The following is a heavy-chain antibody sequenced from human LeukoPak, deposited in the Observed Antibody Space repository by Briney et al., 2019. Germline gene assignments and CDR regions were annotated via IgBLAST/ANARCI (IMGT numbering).Heavy chain of an antibody. Sequence: SETLSLTCTVSGGSISSGGYYWSWIRQHPGKGLEWIGYIYYSGSTYHNPSLKSRVTISVDTSKNQFSLKLSSVTAADTAVYYCAREGNYYDSSGYLDYWGQGTLVTVSS. V-gene: IGHV4-31*03. CDR3: AREGNYYDSSGYLDY. CDR2: IYYSGST. CDR1: GGSISSGGYY. J-gene: IGHJ4*02. D-gene: IGHD3-22*01.